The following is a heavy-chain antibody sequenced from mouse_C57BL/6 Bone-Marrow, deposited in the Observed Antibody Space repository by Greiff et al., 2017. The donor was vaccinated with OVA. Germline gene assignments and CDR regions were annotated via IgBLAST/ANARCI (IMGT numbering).Heavy chain of an antibody. V-gene: IGHV3-6*01. CDR1: GYSITSGYY. CDR2: ISYDGSN. Sequence: VQLKESGPGLVKPSQSLSLTCSVTGYSITSGYYWNWIRQFPGNKLEWMGYISYDGSNNYNPSLKNRISITRDTSKNQFFLKLNSVTTEDTATYYCAREAPYYYGSSYVFDYWGQGTTLTVSS. CDR3: AREAPYYYGSSYVFDY. J-gene: IGHJ2*01. D-gene: IGHD1-1*01.